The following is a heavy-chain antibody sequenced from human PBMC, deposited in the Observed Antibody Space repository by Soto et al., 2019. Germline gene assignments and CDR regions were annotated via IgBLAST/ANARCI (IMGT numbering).Heavy chain of an antibody. J-gene: IGHJ3*02. D-gene: IGHD2-21*02. V-gene: IGHV1-69*06. CDR2: IIPIFGTA. CDR1: GGTFSSYA. Sequence: GPSVKVSCKASGGTFSSYAISWVRQAPGQGLEWMGGIIPIFGTANYAQKFQGRVTITADKSTSTAYMELSSLRSEDTDVYYCATTAYCGGDCFNDSFDIWG. CDR3: ATTAYCGGDCFNDSFDI.